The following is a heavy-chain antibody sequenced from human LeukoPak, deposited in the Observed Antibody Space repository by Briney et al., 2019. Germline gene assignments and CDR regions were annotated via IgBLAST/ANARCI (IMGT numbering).Heavy chain of an antibody. V-gene: IGHV3-7*04. CDR1: GFTFSSYW. CDR2: IKNDGSEK. J-gene: IGHJ5*02. D-gene: IGHD5-12*01. Sequence: PGGSLRLSCAASGFTFSSYWMTWVRQAPGKGLEWVANIKNDGSEKYNVDSVKGRFTISRDNAKNSLNLQMNSLRAEDTAVYFCARATLYSANWFDPWGQGTLVTVSS. CDR3: ARATLYSANWFDP.